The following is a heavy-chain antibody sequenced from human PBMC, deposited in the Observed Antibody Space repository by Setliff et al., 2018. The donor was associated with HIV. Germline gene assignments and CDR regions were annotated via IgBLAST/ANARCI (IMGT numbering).Heavy chain of an antibody. D-gene: IGHD6-6*01. J-gene: IGHJ6*03. CDR3: ARAGYSSSSRMYSYYYYYYMDV. Sequence: ASVKVSCKASGYTFTSYAMHWVRQAPGQRLEWMGWINAGNGNTKYSQKFQCRVTITRDTSASTAYMELSSLRSEDTAVYYCARAGYSSSSRMYSYYYYYYMDVWGKGTTVTVSS. CDR1: GYTFTSYA. V-gene: IGHV1-3*01. CDR2: INAGNGNT.